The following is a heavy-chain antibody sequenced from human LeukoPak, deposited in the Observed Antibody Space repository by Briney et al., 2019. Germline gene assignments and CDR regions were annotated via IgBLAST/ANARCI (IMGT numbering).Heavy chain of an antibody. J-gene: IGHJ4*02. CDR1: GFTFSSYA. D-gene: IGHD3-22*01. CDR3: AREPSYYDSSGYVEYFDY. Sequence: GGSLRLSCAASGFTFSSYAMHWVRQAPGKGLEWVAVISYDGSNKCYADSVKGRFTISRDNSKNTLYLQMNSLRAEDTAVYYCAREPSYYDSSGYVEYFDYWGQGTLVTVSS. CDR2: ISYDGSNK. V-gene: IGHV3-30-3*01.